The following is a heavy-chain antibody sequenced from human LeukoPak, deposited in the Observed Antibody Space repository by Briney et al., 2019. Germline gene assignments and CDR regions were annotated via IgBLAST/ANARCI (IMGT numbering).Heavy chain of an antibody. CDR2: ISGTGVST. Sequence: GGSLRLSCAASGFTFSSYAVSWVRQAPGKGLEWISSISGTGVSTYSADSVKGRFTITRDNSKNTLYLQMSSLRAEDTAVYYCVPQWLGTAWGQGTLVTVSS. J-gene: IGHJ5*02. CDR1: GFTFSSYA. V-gene: IGHV3-23*01. CDR3: VPQWLGTA. D-gene: IGHD6-19*01.